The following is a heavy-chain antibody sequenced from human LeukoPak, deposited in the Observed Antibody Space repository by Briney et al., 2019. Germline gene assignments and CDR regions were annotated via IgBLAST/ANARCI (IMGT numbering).Heavy chain of an antibody. Sequence: GGPLSLSCAASGFTFSSYEMSWLRQAPGKGLEWVSYISSSGSTIYYASFEKRRFTISRDNAKNSLYLKMNSLRAEDTAVYYCARGGSLRYFGRKHYYGMDVWGKGTTVTVSS. J-gene: IGHJ6*04. CDR1: GFTFSSYE. V-gene: IGHV3-48*03. D-gene: IGHD3-9*01. CDR2: ISSSGSTI. CDR3: ARGGSLRYFGRKHYYGMDV.